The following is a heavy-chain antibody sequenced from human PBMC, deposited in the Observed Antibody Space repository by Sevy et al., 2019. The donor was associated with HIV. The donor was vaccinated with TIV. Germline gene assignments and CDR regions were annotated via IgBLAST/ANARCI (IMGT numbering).Heavy chain of an antibody. V-gene: IGHV3-23*01. CDR1: GFTFSSYA. D-gene: IGHD5-18*01. Sequence: GSLRLSCAASGFTFSSYAMSWVRQAPGKGLEWGSAISGSGGSTNYADSVKGRFTISRDNSKNTLYLQMNSLRAEDTAVYYCAKDTGLDTAMTQRVYYYYGMDVWGQGTTVTVSS. CDR2: ISGSGGST. J-gene: IGHJ6*02. CDR3: AKDTGLDTAMTQRVYYYYGMDV.